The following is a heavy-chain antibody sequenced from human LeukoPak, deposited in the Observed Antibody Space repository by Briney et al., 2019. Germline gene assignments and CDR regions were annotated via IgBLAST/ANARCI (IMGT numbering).Heavy chain of an antibody. D-gene: IGHD4-17*01. Sequence: PSETLSLTCTVSGGSISSYYWSWLRQPPGKGLEWIGYIYYSGSTNYNPSLKSRVTISVDTSKNQFSLKLSSVTAADTAVYYCARTYYGDYGWYYYYYMDVWGKGTTVTISS. CDR1: GGSISSYY. CDR3: ARTYYGDYGWYYYYYMDV. J-gene: IGHJ6*03. CDR2: IYYSGST. V-gene: IGHV4-59*01.